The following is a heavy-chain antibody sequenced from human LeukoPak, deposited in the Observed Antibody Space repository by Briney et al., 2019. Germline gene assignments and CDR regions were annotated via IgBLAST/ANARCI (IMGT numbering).Heavy chain of an antibody. D-gene: IGHD5-18*01. V-gene: IGHV3-66*01. CDR1: GFTVRSNF. Sequence: PGGSLRLSCAASGFTVRSNFMNWVRQAPGKGLEWVSIIHSGGSTYYADSVKGRFTIPTDNSKNTLYLQMNSLRVEDTAVYYCAIGNRAMDLYWGQGTLVTVSS. J-gene: IGHJ4*02. CDR3: AIGNRAMDLY. CDR2: IHSGGST.